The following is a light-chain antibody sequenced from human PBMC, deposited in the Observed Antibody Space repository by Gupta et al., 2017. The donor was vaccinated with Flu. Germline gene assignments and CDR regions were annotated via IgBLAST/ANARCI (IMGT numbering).Light chain of an antibody. J-gene: IGKJ5*01. Sequence: EIVITQSPDTLSVSPGERATPSCRASQSISSNLAWYQLKPGLAPRRLMFGASTRATGIADRCSGSGSGTEFTLTISSQESENFAVYYCQQYDEGPPITFGQGTRLEIK. V-gene: IGKV3-15*01. CDR2: GAS. CDR3: QQYDEGPPIT. CDR1: QSISSN.